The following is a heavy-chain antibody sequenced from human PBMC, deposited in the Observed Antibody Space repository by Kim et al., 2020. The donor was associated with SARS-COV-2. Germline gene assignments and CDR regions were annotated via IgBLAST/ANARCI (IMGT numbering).Heavy chain of an antibody. Sequence: SVDSGKGRFTISRDNSKNTLDLQMNSLRAEDTAVYYCAGGIVGTTPFDYWGQGTLVTVSS. D-gene: IGHD1-26*01. CDR3: AGGIVGTTPFDY. V-gene: IGHV3-30*01. J-gene: IGHJ4*02.